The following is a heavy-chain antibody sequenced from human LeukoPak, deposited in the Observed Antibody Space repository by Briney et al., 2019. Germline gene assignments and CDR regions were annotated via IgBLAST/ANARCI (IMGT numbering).Heavy chain of an antibody. CDR3: AKDSPIYCSGGSCPTDY. V-gene: IGHV3-43*01. D-gene: IGHD2-15*01. Sequence: PGGSLRLSCVASGLIFDDYTMHWVRQVPGKGLEWVSLINWDGTSTYYAESVKGRFIVARGNSKNVLYLQMNSLRTDDSAIYYCAKDSPIYCSGGSCPTDYWGQGTRVTVSS. J-gene: IGHJ4*02. CDR1: GLIFDDYT. CDR2: INWDGTST.